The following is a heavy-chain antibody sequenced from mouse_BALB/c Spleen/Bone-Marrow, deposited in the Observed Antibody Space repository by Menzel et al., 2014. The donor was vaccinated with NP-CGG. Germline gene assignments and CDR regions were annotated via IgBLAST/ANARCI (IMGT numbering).Heavy chain of an antibody. Sequence: EVKLVESGGGLVQPGGSLKLSCAASGFTFSSYGMSWVRQTPDKRLELVATINSNGGSTYYPDSVKGRFTISRDNAKNTLYLQMSSLNSEDTAMYYCARVWYFDYWGQGTSLTVSS. V-gene: IGHV5-6-3*01. CDR1: GFTFSSYG. CDR3: ARVWYFDY. J-gene: IGHJ2*03. CDR2: INSNGGST.